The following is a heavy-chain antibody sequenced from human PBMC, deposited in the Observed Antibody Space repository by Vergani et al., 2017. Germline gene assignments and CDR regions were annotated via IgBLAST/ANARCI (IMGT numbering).Heavy chain of an antibody. D-gene: IGHD3-16*01. J-gene: IGHJ4*02. Sequence: QVQLVESGGGVVQRGGSLRLSCATSGFTLSNYDMQWIRQGPGKGLEFVAFIQFDGSNQYYADSVKGRFTLSRDFSKHTLYLQMNSLRTDDTATYYCAKHFRGWGIDDWGQGTKVIVSS. CDR2: IQFDGSNQ. CDR1: GFTLSNYD. CDR3: AKHFRGWGIDD. V-gene: IGHV3-30*02.